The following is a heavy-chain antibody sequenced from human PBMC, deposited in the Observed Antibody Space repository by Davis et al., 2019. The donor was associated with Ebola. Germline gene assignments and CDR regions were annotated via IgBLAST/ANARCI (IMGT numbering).Heavy chain of an antibody. J-gene: IGHJ2*01. V-gene: IGHV3-69-1*01. D-gene: IGHD5-12*01. Sequence: GESLKISCAASGFTFRDYYMNWVHQAPGKGLEWVSSISSSSTIYYADSVKGRFTISRDNAKNSLYLQMNSLRAEDTAVYYCARAGTGDIVATIVYWYFDLWGRGTLVTVSS. CDR2: ISSSSTI. CDR3: ARAGTGDIVATIVYWYFDL. CDR1: GFTFRDYY.